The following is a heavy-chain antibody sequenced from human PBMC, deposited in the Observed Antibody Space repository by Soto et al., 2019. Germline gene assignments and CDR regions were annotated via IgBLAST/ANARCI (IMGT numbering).Heavy chain of an antibody. CDR3: ARLVSDRLFDY. CDR1: GGSISSSSYY. J-gene: IGHJ4*02. V-gene: IGHV4-39*01. D-gene: IGHD1-26*01. Sequence: PSETLSLTCTVSGGSISSSSYYWGWIRQPPGKGLEWIGTIYYSGSTYYNPSLKSRVTVSVDTSKDQFSLKLTSVTAADTAVYYCARLVSDRLFDYWGQGTLVTVSS. CDR2: IYYSGST.